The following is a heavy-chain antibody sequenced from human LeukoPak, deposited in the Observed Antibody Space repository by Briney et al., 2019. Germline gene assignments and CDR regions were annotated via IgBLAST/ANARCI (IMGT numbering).Heavy chain of an antibody. CDR1: GGSISTTDHY. CDR3: AGIQRLGVAFDY. D-gene: IGHD6-19*01. V-gene: IGHV4-61*08. Sequence: PSETLSLTCTVSGGSISTTDHYWSWIRQPRGKGLQWIGYFYYSGSTNYNPSLKSRVTISVDTSKNQFSLKLSSVTAADTAVYYCAGIQRLGVAFDYWGQGTLVTVSS. J-gene: IGHJ4*02. CDR2: FYYSGST.